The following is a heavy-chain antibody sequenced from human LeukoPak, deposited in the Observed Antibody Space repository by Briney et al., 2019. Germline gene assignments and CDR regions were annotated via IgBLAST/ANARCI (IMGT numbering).Heavy chain of an antibody. CDR1: GYTFTSYG. CDR3: ARDHLASYGDSPDAFDI. J-gene: IGHJ3*02. Sequence: ASVKVSCKASGYTFTSYGISWVRQAPGQGLEWMGWISAYNGNTNYAQKLQGRVIMTTDTSTSTAYMELRSLRSDDTAVYYCARDHLASYGDSPDAFDIWGQGTMVTVSS. D-gene: IGHD4-17*01. V-gene: IGHV1-18*01. CDR2: ISAYNGNT.